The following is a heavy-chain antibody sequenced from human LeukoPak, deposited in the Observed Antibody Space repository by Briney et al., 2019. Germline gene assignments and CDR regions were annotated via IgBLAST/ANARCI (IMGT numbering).Heavy chain of an antibody. V-gene: IGHV3-23*01. CDR1: GFTFSSYA. J-gene: IGHJ5*02. D-gene: IGHD6-19*01. CDR2: ISGSGGST. CDR3: AKVSGSGWYRWFDP. Sequence: GGSLRLSCAASGFTFSSYAMSWVRQAPGKGLEWVSAISGSGGSTYYADSVKGRFTISRDNPKNTLYLQMNSLRAEDTAVYYCAKVSGSGWYRWFDPWGQGTLVTVSS.